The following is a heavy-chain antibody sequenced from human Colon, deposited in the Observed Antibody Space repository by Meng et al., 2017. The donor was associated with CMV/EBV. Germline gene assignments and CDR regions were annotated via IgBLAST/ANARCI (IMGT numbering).Heavy chain of an antibody. CDR3: ARYRSTTESGVGLDS. V-gene: IGHV3-74*01. CDR2: LNPFGSGI. J-gene: IGHJ4*02. Sequence: GGSLRLSCAASGFTFSEYWMHWVRQVPGKGLVWVSRLNPFGSGISYADYVKGRFIISRDNAGSTLYLQMNGLRADDTAIYYCARYRSTTESGVGLDSWGQGTLVTVSS. D-gene: IGHD1-1*01. CDR1: GFTFSEYW.